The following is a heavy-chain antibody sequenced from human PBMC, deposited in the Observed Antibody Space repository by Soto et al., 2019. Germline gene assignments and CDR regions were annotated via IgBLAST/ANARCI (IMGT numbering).Heavy chain of an antibody. J-gene: IGHJ4*02. CDR1: GYTFTIYV. D-gene: IGHD6-19*01. CDR3: ARVGSSGWYYFDY. CDR2: ISAYNGNT. Sequence: ASVKLSCKTSGYTFTIYVSSWGRKNTGQGLEWMGWISAYNGNTNYAQKLQGRVTMTTDTSTSTAYMELRSLRSDDTAVYYCARVGSSGWYYFDYGGQGTLVTVSS. V-gene: IGHV1-18*01.